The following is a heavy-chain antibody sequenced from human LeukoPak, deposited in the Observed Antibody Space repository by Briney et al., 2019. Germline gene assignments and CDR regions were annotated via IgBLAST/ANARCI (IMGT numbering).Heavy chain of an antibody. CDR1: GYTFSDYY. J-gene: IGHJ5*02. Sequence: GASVKVSCKASGYTFSDYYMHWVRQAPGQGLEWMGWINPNSGGTNYAQKFQGRVTMTRDTSISTAYMELSRLRSDDTAVYYCARGHDILTGYWDYNWFDPWGQGTLVTVSS. CDR2: INPNSGGT. CDR3: ARGHDILTGYWDYNWFDP. V-gene: IGHV1-2*02. D-gene: IGHD3-9*01.